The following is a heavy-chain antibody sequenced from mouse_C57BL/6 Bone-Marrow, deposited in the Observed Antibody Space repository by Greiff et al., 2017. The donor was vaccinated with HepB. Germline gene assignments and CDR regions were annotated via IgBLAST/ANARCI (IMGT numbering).Heavy chain of an antibody. CDR1: GFSLSTSGMG. D-gene: IGHD2-2*01. V-gene: IGHV8-12*01. J-gene: IGHJ4*01. CDR2: IYWDDDK. Sequence: QVTLKVCGPGILQSSQTLSLTCSFSGFSLSTSGMGVSWIRQPSGKGLEWLAHIYWDDDKRYNPSLKSRLTISKDTSRNQVFLKITSVDTADTATYYCARHYGYEGAMDYWGQGTSVTVSS. CDR3: ARHYGYEGAMDY.